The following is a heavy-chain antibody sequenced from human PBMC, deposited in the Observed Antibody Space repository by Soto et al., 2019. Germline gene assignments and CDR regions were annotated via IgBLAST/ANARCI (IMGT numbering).Heavy chain of an antibody. V-gene: IGHV4-31*03. J-gene: IGHJ5*02. CDR3: ARDWGRGYCSGGSCAHHNWFDP. Sequence: SETLSLTCTVSGGSISSGGYYWSWIRQHPGKGLEWIGYIYYSGSTYYNPSLKSRVTISVDTSKNQFSLKLSSVTAADTAVYYCARDWGRGYCSGGSCAHHNWFDPWGQGTLVTVSS. CDR1: GGSISSGGYY. CDR2: IYYSGST. D-gene: IGHD2-15*01.